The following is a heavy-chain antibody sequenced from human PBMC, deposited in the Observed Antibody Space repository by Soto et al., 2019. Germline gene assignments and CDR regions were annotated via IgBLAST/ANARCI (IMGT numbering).Heavy chain of an antibody. CDR3: AKDSGYASFYYFDY. Sequence: GGSLRLSCAASGFTSINYGMHWVRQAPGKGLEWVAGISYDGSNKYCADSVKGRFTISRDSSRRTLFLQMNSLRAEDTAVYYCAKDSGYASFYYFDYWGQGTLVTVSS. J-gene: IGHJ4*02. CDR2: ISYDGSNK. V-gene: IGHV3-30*18. D-gene: IGHD5-12*01. CDR1: GFTSINYG.